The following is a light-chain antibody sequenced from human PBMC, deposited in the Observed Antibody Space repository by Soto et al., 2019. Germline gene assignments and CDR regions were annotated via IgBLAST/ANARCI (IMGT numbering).Light chain of an antibody. CDR3: CSYAGRYTWV. J-gene: IGLJ3*02. CDR1: SGDVGGYNY. Sequence: QSVLTQPRSVSGSPGQSVTISCTGTSGDVGGYNYVSWYQQHPGKAPKLMIYDVSQRPSGVPDRFSGSKSGNTASLTISGLQAEDEADYYCCSYAGRYTWVFGGGTKLTVL. CDR2: DVS. V-gene: IGLV2-11*01.